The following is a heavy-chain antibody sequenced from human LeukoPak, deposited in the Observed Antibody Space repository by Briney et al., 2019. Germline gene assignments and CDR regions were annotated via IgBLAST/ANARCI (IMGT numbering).Heavy chain of an antibody. CDR3: ATNLRGRGVTKQRLNWFDP. CDR1: GYTFSSYG. CDR2: ISAYNGNT. D-gene: IGHD3-10*01. J-gene: IGHJ5*02. Sequence: ASVKVSCKASGYTFSSYGISWVRQAPGQGLEWMGWISAYNGNTNYAQKLQGRVTMTTDTSTSTAYMELRSLRSDDTAVYYCATNLRGRGVTKQRLNWFDPWGQGTLVTVSS. V-gene: IGHV1-18*01.